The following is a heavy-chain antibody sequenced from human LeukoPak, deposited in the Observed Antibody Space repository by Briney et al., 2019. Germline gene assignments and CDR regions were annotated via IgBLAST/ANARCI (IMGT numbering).Heavy chain of an antibody. CDR1: GGSISSYY. CDR3: ARDRIVGATDYYYYGMDV. V-gene: IGHV4-59*01. J-gene: IGHJ6*02. CDR2: IYYSGST. D-gene: IGHD1-26*01. Sequence: SETLSLTCTVSGGSISSYYWSWIRQPPGKGLEWIGFIYYSGSTNYNPSLKSRVTISVDTSKNQFSLKLSSVTAADTAVYYCARDRIVGATDYYYYGMDVWGQGTTVTVSS.